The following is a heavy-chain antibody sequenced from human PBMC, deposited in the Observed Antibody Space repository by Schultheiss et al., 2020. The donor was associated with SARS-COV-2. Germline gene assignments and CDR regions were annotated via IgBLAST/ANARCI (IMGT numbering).Heavy chain of an antibody. Sequence: GGSLRLSCAASGFTFSSHWMHWVRQAPGKGLEWVSTISGDGSGTYYADSVKGRFTISRDNFKNTLYLHMNSLRADDTAVYYCAKATLYDFWSGCGFDYWGQGTLVTVSS. CDR2: ISGDGSGT. CDR1: GFTFSSHW. CDR3: AKATLYDFWSGCGFDY. D-gene: IGHD3-3*01. J-gene: IGHJ4*02. V-gene: IGHV3-23*01.